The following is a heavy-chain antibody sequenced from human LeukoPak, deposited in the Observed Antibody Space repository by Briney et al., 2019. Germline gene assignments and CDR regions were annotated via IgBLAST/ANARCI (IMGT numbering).Heavy chain of an antibody. CDR2: IYHSGST. D-gene: IGHD6-19*01. Sequence: SETLSLTCTVPGGSISSSSYYWGWIRQPPGKGLEWIGEIYHSGSTNYNPSLKSRVTISVDKSKNQFSLKLSSVTAADTAVYYCARDSSGWQRGYFDYWGQGTLVTVSS. CDR3: ARDSSGWQRGYFDY. J-gene: IGHJ4*02. CDR1: GGSISSSSYY. V-gene: IGHV4-39*07.